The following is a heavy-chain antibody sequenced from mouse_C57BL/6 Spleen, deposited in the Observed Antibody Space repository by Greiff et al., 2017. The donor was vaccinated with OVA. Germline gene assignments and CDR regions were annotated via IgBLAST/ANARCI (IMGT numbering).Heavy chain of an antibody. D-gene: IGHD2-5*01. CDR1: GYTFTSYW. CDR2: INPSNGGT. V-gene: IGHV1-53*01. CDR3: AREGSNYDYFDY. J-gene: IGHJ2*01. Sequence: QVQLKQPGTELVKPGASVKLSCKASGYTFTSYWMHWVKQRPGQGLEWIGNINPSNGGTNYNEKFKSKATLTVDKSSSTAYMQLSSLTSEDSAVYYCAREGSNYDYFDYRGQGTTLTVSS.